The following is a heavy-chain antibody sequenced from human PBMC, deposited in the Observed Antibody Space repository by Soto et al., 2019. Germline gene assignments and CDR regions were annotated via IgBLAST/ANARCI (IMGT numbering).Heavy chain of an antibody. CDR1: GFTFSSYW. Sequence: GGSLRLSFAASGFTFSSYWLPWVRQAPWKGLVWVCGINSDGIITSYADSVKGRFTISRDNAKNTLYLQMNSLRAEDTAVYYCARDQGQWLAIFDYWGQGTLVTVSS. V-gene: IGHV3-74*01. CDR2: INSDGIIT. CDR3: ARDQGQWLAIFDY. D-gene: IGHD6-19*01. J-gene: IGHJ4*02.